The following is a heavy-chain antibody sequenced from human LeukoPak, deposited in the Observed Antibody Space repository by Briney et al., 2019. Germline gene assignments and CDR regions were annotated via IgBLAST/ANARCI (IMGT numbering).Heavy chain of an antibody. CDR3: AELGITMIGGV. J-gene: IGHJ6*04. D-gene: IGHD3-10*02. CDR1: GFTFSSYG. Sequence: GGTLRLSCAASGFTFSSYGMSWVRQAPGKGLEWVSSISGSGGSTYYADSVKGRFTISRDNAKNSLYLQMNGLRAEDTAVYYCAELGITMIGGVWGKGTTVTISS. V-gene: IGHV3-23*01. CDR2: ISGSGGST.